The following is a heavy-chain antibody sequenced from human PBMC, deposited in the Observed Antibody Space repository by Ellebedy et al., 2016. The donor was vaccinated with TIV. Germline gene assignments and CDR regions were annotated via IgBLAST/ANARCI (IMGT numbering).Heavy chain of an antibody. CDR2: INHSGST. D-gene: IGHD3-10*01. CDR3: ARIPITMVRGVIMPPFDY. Sequence: SETLSLXCAVYGGSFSGYYWSWIRQPPGKGLEWIGEINHSGSTNYNPSLKSRVTISVDTSKNQFSLKLSSVTAADTAVYYCARIPITMVRGVIMPPFDYWGQGTLVTVSS. V-gene: IGHV4-34*01. CDR1: GGSFSGYY. J-gene: IGHJ4*02.